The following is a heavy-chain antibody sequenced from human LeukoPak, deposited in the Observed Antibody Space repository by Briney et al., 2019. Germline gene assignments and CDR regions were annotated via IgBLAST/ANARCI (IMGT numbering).Heavy chain of an antibody. V-gene: IGHV3-23*01. Sequence: GRSLRLSCAASGFTFSSYAMSWVRQAPGQGLEWVSSISETSSHTFYADSVKGRFTISRDNTKNTLFLQMNSLRVEDTAMYYCAKDFSSSWQFDPWGQGTLVTVSS. CDR3: AKDFSSSWQFDP. CDR1: GFTFSSYA. J-gene: IGHJ5*02. D-gene: IGHD6-13*01. CDR2: ISETSSHT.